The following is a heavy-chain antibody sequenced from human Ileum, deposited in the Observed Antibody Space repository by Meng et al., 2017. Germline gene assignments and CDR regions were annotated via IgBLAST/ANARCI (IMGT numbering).Heavy chain of an antibody. J-gene: IGHJ4*02. V-gene: IGHV3-9*01. CDR3: VKDLRSSQAVAGLDY. Sequence: GGSLRLSCAASGFTFDDYAMHWVRQAPGKGLEWVSGISWSSAGIGYADSVQGRFTISRDNAKNSLYLQMNSLRAEDTALYYCVKDLRSSQAVAGLDYWGQGTLVTVSS. CDR2: ISWSSAGI. CDR1: GFTFDDYA. D-gene: IGHD6-19*01.